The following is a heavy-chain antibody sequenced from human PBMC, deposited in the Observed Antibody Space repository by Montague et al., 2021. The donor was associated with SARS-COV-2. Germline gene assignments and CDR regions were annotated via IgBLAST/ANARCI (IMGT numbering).Heavy chain of an antibody. CDR1: GGSFSGYY. V-gene: IGHV4-34*01. CDR3: ASLTLGHCSSTCCYSDRFDP. Sequence: SETLSLTCAVCGGSFSGYYWSWIRQPPGKGLEWIGEINHSGSTNYNPSLKSRVTISVDTSKHQFSLKLSSVTAADTAVYYCASLTLGHCSSTCCYSDRFDPWGQGTLVTVSS. D-gene: IGHD2-2*02. CDR2: INHSGST. J-gene: IGHJ5*01.